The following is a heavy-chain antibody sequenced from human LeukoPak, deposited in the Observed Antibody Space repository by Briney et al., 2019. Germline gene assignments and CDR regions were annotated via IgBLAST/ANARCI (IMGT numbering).Heavy chain of an antibody. CDR1: GGSISRYY. D-gene: IGHD3-10*01. Sequence: SETLPLTCTVSGGSISRYYWSWIRQPPGKGLEWIGYIHYSGSTSYNPSLRSRVTISVDTSKNQFSLKLSSVTAADTAVYYCARLTNYGSGNYYNDYWGQGTLVTVSS. V-gene: IGHV4-59*13. J-gene: IGHJ4*02. CDR2: IHYSGST. CDR3: ARLTNYGSGNYYNDY.